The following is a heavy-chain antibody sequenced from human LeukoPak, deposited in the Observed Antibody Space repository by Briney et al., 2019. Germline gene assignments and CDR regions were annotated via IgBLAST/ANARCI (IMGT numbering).Heavy chain of an antibody. CDR1: GFIFSHYE. Sequence: GGSLRLSCAASGFIFSHYEMMWVRQAPGKGLEWISYISSSGSAKYYADSVKGRFTISRDNAKNSLYLQMNSLRAEDTAVYYCTRKLLSSVCNAVDFWGQGTLVTVSS. D-gene: IGHD6-19*01. CDR2: ISSSGSAK. V-gene: IGHV3-48*03. CDR3: TRKLLSSVCNAVDF. J-gene: IGHJ3*01.